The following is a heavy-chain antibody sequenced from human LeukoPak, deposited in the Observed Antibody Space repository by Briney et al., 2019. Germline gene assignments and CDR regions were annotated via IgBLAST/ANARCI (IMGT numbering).Heavy chain of an antibody. CDR1: GFTFSSYS. CDR2: ISSSSSYI. V-gene: IGHV3-21*01. CDR3: ARVANYDILTGYKDY. D-gene: IGHD3-9*01. J-gene: IGHJ4*02. Sequence: GGSLRLSCAASGFTFSSYSMNWVRQAPGKGLEWVSSISSSSSYIYYADSVKGRFTISRDNAKNSLYLQMNSLRAEDAAVYYCARVANYDILTGYKDYWGQGTLVTVSS.